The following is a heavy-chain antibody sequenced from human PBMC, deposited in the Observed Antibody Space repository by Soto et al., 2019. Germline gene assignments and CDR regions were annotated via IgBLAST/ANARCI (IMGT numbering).Heavy chain of an antibody. CDR2: INHSGST. J-gene: IGHJ4*02. D-gene: IGHD6-19*01. V-gene: IGHV4-34*01. CDR3: ARGLIRGIAVTAT. CDR1: GASFSGYY. Sequence: PSETLSLTCAVYGASFSGYYWSWIRQPPGMGLEWIGEINHSGSTNYNPSLKSRVTISVDRSKNQFSLKLSSVTAADTAVYYCARGLIRGIAVTATWGRGTPVTVSS.